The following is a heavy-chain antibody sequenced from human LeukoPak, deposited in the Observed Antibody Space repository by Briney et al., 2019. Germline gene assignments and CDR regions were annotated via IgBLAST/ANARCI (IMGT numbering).Heavy chain of an antibody. CDR2: TYYSGST. CDR3: ARERGYCSGGSCTGAYYFDY. J-gene: IGHJ4*02. D-gene: IGHD2-15*01. V-gene: IGHV4-59*01. Sequence: PSETLSLTCTVSGGSISSYYWSWIRQPPGKGLEWIGYTYYSGSTNYNPSLKSRVTISVDTSKNQFSLKLSSVTAADTAVYYCARERGYCSGGSCTGAYYFDYWGQGTLVTVSS. CDR1: GGSISSYY.